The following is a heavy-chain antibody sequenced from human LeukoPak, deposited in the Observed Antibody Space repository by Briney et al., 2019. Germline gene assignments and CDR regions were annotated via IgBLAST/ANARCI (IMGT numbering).Heavy chain of an antibody. J-gene: IGHJ4*02. CDR1: GGSFSGYN. CDR2: INHSGST. CDR3: ARGIPRYSGSYLRSYFDY. D-gene: IGHD1-26*01. Sequence: PSETLSLTCAVYGGSFSGYNWSWIRQPPGKGLEWIGEINHSGSTNYNPSLKSRVTISVDTSKNQFSLKLSSVTAADTAVYYCARGIPRYSGSYLRSYFDYWGQGTLVTVSS. V-gene: IGHV4-34*01.